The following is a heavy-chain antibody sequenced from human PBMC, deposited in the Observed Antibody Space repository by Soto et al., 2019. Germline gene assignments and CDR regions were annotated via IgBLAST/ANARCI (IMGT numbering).Heavy chain of an antibody. Sequence: SVKVSCKASGGTFSSYAISWVRQAPGQGLEWMGGIIPIFGTANYTQKFQGRVTITADESTSTAYMELSSLRSEDTAVYYCARAPDSSGYYYVWFDPWGQGTLVTVSS. CDR3: ARAPDSSGYYYVWFDP. CDR2: IIPIFGTA. D-gene: IGHD3-22*01. V-gene: IGHV1-69*13. J-gene: IGHJ5*02. CDR1: GGTFSSYA.